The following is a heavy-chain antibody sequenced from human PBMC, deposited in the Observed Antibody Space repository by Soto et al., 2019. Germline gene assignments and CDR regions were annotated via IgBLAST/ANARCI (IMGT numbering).Heavy chain of an antibody. CDR3: AREGQWLVRASAFDI. J-gene: IGHJ3*02. Sequence: GGSLRLSCAASGFTFSSYIMNWVRQAPGKGLEWVSYISSSSSTIYYADSVKGRFTISRDNAKNSLYLQMNSLRDEDTAVYYCAREGQWLVRASAFDIWGQGTMVTVSS. D-gene: IGHD6-19*01. V-gene: IGHV3-48*02. CDR1: GFTFSSYI. CDR2: ISSSSSTI.